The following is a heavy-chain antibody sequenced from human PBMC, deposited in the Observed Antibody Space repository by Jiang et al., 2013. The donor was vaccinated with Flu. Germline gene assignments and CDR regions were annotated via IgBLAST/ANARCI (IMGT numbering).Heavy chain of an antibody. D-gene: IGHD2-15*01. CDR1: GFSLTTTGAG. J-gene: IGHJ4*02. Sequence: QTLTLTCTFSGFSLTTTGAGVGWIRQPPGKALEWLALIYWDDDERYSPSLRSRLTITKDTSKNQVVLTVTNMDPVDTGTYYCAHITRYCYGGRCYGGFDYWGQGTLVTVSS. CDR2: IYWDDDE. V-gene: IGHV2-5*02. CDR3: AHITRYCYGGRCYGGFDY.